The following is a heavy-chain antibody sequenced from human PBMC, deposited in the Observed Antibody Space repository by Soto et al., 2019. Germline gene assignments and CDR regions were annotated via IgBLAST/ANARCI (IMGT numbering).Heavy chain of an antibody. CDR3: ARGVGANAFDI. J-gene: IGHJ3*02. CDR2: ISSSSSYI. V-gene: IGHV3-21*01. D-gene: IGHD1-26*01. Sequence: GGSLRLSCAASGVTFSSYSMNWVRQAPGKGLEWVSSISSSSSYIYYADSVKGRFTISRDNAKNSLYLQMNSLRAEDTAVYYCARGVGANAFDIWGQGTMVTVSS. CDR1: GVTFSSYS.